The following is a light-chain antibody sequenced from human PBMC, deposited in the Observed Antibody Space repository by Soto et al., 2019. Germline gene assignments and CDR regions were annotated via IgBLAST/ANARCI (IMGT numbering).Light chain of an antibody. V-gene: IGKV1-39*01. CDR3: LQSSPTPFF. CDR1: QSISSY. Sequence: DMQMTQSPSSLSASVRDRVIIAWRASQSISSYLDRYQQKPGKAPKLLIYAASSLQSGVPSRFSGSGSGTDSTITMSSLQTEDSATKYCLQSSPTPFFFGPGTK. J-gene: IGKJ3*01. CDR2: AAS.